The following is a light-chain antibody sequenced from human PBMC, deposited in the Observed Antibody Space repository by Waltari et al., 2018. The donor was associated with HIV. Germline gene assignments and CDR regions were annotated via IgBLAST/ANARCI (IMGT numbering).Light chain of an antibody. CDR2: DDS. CDR3: QVWDTGSDQVV. Sequence: SYVLTQPPSESVAPGQTARVACGGKDIGSKTVHWYQQRPGQAPVLVVYDDSDRPSGCPERFSGSNSENMATLTISRVEAGDEADYYCQVWDTGSDQVVFGGGTKLTVL. V-gene: IGLV3-21*02. J-gene: IGLJ2*01. CDR1: DIGSKT.